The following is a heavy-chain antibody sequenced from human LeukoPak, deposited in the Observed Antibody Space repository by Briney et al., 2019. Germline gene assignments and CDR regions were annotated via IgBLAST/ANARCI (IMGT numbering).Heavy chain of an antibody. D-gene: IGHD1-14*01. CDR3: VRDGFGRTDAFDI. V-gene: IGHV3-48*03. J-gene: IGHJ3*02. CDR1: GFTLSSYE. CDR2: MSTSGSMI. Sequence: PGGSLRLSCAVSGFTLSSYEMNWVRQAPGKGLEWVAYMSTSGSMIYYADSVKGRFTISRNNAKNSLFLQMISLGAEDTAVYYWVRDGFGRTDAFDIWGPGTMVTVSS.